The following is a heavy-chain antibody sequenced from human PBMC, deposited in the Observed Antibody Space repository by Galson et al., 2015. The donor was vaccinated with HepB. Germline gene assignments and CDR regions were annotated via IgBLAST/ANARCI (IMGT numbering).Heavy chain of an antibody. CDR2: IKSKTDGGTT. CDR1: GFTLSNAW. CDR3: TTMGRISWYFVHFQY. V-gene: IGHV3-15*01. D-gene: IGHD6-13*01. J-gene: IGHJ4*02. Sequence: SLRLSCAASGFTLSNAWMSWVRQAPGKGLEWVGRIKSKTDGGTTDYAAPVKGRFIISRDDSKNTLYLQLNSLETEDAAVYYCTTMGRISWYFVHFQYWGQGTLVTVSS.